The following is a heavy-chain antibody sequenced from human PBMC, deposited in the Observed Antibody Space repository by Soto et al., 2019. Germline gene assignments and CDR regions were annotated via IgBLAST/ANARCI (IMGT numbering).Heavy chain of an antibody. CDR1: GYSFTSYW. D-gene: IGHD5-12*01. CDR2: IYPGDSDT. CDR3: ARDWYRGYDGMNDAFDI. V-gene: IGHV5-51*01. Sequence: PGESLKISCKGSGYSFTSYWIGWVRQMPGKGLEWMGIIYPGDSDTRYSPSFQGQVTISADKSISTAYLQWSSLKASDTAMYYCARDWYRGYDGMNDAFDIWGQGTMVTVSS. J-gene: IGHJ3*02.